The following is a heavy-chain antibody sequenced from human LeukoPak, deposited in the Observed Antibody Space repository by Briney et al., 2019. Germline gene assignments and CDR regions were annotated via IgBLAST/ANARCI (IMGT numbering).Heavy chain of an antibody. CDR3: ARDPYSGNYGAYYYYYMDV. Sequence: GGSLRLSCAASGFTFNNYNMNWVRQAPGKGLEWVSSITSSSTYIYYADSVKGRFTISRDNAKNSLYLQMDSLRPEDTAVYYCARDPYSGNYGAYYYYYMDVWGKGTAVTISS. V-gene: IGHV3-21*01. CDR1: GFTFNNYN. J-gene: IGHJ6*03. CDR2: ITSSSTYI. D-gene: IGHD1-26*01.